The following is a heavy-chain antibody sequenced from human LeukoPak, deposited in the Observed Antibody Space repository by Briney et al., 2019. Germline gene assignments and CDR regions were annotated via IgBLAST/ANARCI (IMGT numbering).Heavy chain of an antibody. J-gene: IGHJ4*02. D-gene: IGHD6-13*01. Sequence: PGGSLRLSCAASGLTFSSYEMNWVRQAPGKGLEWVSYISSSGSTIYYADSVKGRFTISRDNAKNSLYLQMNSLRAEDTALYYCAKDNNPSIAAAGTFDYWGQGTLVTVSS. CDR2: ISSSGSTI. V-gene: IGHV3-48*03. CDR3: AKDNNPSIAAAGTFDY. CDR1: GLTFSSYE.